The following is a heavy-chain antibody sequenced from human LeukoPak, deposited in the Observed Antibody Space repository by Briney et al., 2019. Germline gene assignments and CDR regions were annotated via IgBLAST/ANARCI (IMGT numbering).Heavy chain of an antibody. Sequence: GGSLRLSCAASGFTVSSNYMSWVRQAPGKGLEWVSVIYSGGSTYYADSVKGRFTISRDNSKNTLYLQMNSLRAEDTAVYYCAREGAYCSSTSCYAGTAAMDVWGKGTTVTISS. CDR1: GFTVSSNY. V-gene: IGHV3-66*01. J-gene: IGHJ6*03. CDR2: IYSGGST. D-gene: IGHD2-2*01. CDR3: AREGAYCSSTSCYAGTAAMDV.